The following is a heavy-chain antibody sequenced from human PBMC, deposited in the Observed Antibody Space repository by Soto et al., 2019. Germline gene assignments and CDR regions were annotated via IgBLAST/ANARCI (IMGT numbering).Heavy chain of an antibody. J-gene: IGHJ4*02. D-gene: IGHD3-22*01. Sequence: SGPTLVNTTHTLPLTCASYGFSLSTSGMRVRWIRQPPGKALERLARIDCDDDKFSSTSLKTRPPRSNDASKNQVVLTMTDMDPVDTATYYCARMGGYYYDSSGYYSRVGYIDDCSRGTVVTVSS. V-gene: IGHV2-70*04. CDR3: ARMGGYYYDSSGYYSRVGYIDD. CDR1: GFSLSTSGMR. CDR2: IDCDDDK.